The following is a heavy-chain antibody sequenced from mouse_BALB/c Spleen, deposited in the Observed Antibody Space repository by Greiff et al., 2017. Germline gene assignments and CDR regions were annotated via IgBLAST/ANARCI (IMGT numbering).Heavy chain of an antibody. CDR3: ARAYYRYEKGSYAMDY. CDR1: GFSLTGYG. J-gene: IGHJ4*01. CDR2: IWGDGST. D-gene: IGHD2-14*01. Sequence: VQGVESGPGLVAPSQSLSITCTVSGFSLTGYGVNWVRQPPGKGLEWLGMIWGDGSTDYNSALKSRLSISKDNSKSQVFLKMNSLQTDDTARYYCARAYYRYEKGSYAMDYWGQGTSVTVSS. V-gene: IGHV2-6-7*01.